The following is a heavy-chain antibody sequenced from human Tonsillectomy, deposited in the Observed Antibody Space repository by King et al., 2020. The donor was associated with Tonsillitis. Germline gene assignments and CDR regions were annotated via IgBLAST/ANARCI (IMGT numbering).Heavy chain of an antibody. CDR3: AKDWRNIPYYYGMDV. J-gene: IGHJ6*02. V-gene: IGHV3-30*18. CDR2: ISYDGSNK. CDR1: GFTFSSYG. Sequence: LVESGGGVVQPGRSLRLSCAASGFTFSSYGMHWVRQAPGKGLEWVAVISYDGSNKYYADSVKGRFTISRDNSKNTVYLQMNSLRAEDTAVYYCAKDWRNIPYYYGMDVWGQGTTVTVSS. D-gene: IGHD2/OR15-2a*01.